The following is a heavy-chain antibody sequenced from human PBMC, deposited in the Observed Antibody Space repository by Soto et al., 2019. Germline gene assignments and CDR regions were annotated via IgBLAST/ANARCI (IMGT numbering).Heavy chain of an antibody. CDR3: AKDGWGSTVITSFDY. Sequence: QAGGSLRLSCAASGFTFSNSAMTWVRQAPGKGLEWVSSIINSGGSTYYADSVKGRFTISRDNSKNTLYLQMNSLRAEDTAVYYCAKDGWGSTVITSFDYWGQGTQVTVSS. D-gene: IGHD4-17*01. V-gene: IGHV3-23*01. CDR1: GFTFSNSA. J-gene: IGHJ4*02. CDR2: IINSGGST.